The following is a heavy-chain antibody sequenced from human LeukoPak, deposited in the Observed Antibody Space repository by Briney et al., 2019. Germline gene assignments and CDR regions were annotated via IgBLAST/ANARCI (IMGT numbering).Heavy chain of an antibody. D-gene: IGHD3-22*01. V-gene: IGHV3-11*01. CDR3: AKGKRITMIVVVTSFDY. CDR2: IACSGSSI. Sequence: GGSLRLSCTDSGFTFSDYYINWIRQAPGRGLEWVSHIACSGSSIYHADSVKDRFTISRDNAKNSLYLQMNSLRAEDTAVYYCAKGKRITMIVVVTSFDYWGQGTLVTVSS. J-gene: IGHJ4*02. CDR1: GFTFSDYY.